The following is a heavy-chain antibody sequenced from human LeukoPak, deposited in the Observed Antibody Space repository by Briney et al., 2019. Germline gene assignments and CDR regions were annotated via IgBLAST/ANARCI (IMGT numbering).Heavy chain of an antibody. D-gene: IGHD3-10*01. V-gene: IGHV3-23*01. CDR2: ISGSGGST. J-gene: IGHJ4*02. CDR1: GFTFSSYA. Sequence: GGSLRLSCGASGFTFSSYAMSWVRQAPGKGLEGVSGISGSGGSTYYGDSVKGRFTISRDDPHNTLYLQMNSLRAEATAVYFCARGGVDYYGSGTYYLMYYFDYWGQGALVTVSS. CDR3: ARGGVDYYGSGTYYLMYYFDY.